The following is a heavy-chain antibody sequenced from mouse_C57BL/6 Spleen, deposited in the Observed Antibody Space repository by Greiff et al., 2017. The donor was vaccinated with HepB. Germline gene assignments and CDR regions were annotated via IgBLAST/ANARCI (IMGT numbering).Heavy chain of an antibody. CDR2: ISDGGSYT. CDR3: ARDTYGSPYYYAMDY. D-gene: IGHD1-1*01. Sequence: EVKLVESGGGLVKPGGSLKLSCAASGFTFSSYAMSWVRQTPEKRLEWVATISDGGSYTYYPDNVKGRFTISRDNAKNNLYLQMSHLKSEDTAMYYCARDTYGSPYYYAMDYWGQGTSVTVSS. V-gene: IGHV5-4*01. CDR1: GFTFSSYA. J-gene: IGHJ4*01.